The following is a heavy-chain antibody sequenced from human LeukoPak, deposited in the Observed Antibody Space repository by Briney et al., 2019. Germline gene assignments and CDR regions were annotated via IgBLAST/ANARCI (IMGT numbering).Heavy chain of an antibody. V-gene: IGHV4-39*01. J-gene: IGHJ4*02. CDR1: GGSISSSSYY. Sequence: SETLSLTCTVSGGSISSSSYYWGWIRQPPGKGLDWIGSIYYSGSTYYNPSLKSRVTISVDTSKNQFSLKLSSVTAADTAVYYCASPSRYDLFDYWGQGTLVTVSS. CDR2: IYYSGST. CDR3: ASPSRYDLFDY. D-gene: IGHD3-22*01.